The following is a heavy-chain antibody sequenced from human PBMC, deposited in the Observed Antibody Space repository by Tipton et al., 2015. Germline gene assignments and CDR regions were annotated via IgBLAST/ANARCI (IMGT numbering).Heavy chain of an antibody. D-gene: IGHD3-10*01. CDR3: AREAASSMVRGVRGWNDP. CDR1: GYTFTNYY. CDR2: VNPSGGGT. J-gene: IGHJ5*02. Sequence: QVQLAQSGAEVKKPWASVTVSCKASGYTFTNYYMYWVRQAPGQGLEWMGIVNPSGGGTSYAQKFQGRVTMTRDTSTSTVYMELSRLRSEDTAVYYCAREAASSMVRGVRGWNDPWGQGTLVTVSS. V-gene: IGHV1-46*01.